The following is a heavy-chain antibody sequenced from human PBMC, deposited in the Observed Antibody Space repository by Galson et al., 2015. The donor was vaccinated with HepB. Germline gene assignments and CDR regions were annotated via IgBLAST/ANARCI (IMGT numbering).Heavy chain of an antibody. CDR1: GYRFTSYG. CDR3: AKENADVVVVPAWGVSFDY. CDR2: ISGYNGNT. V-gene: IGHV1-18*01. Sequence: SVKVSCKASGYRFTSYGINWVRQAPGQGLEWMGWISGYNGNTKYAQKFQGRVTMTTDTSTSTAYMELRSLRADDTAVYYCAKENADVVVVPAWGVSFDYWGQGTLVTVSS. D-gene: IGHD2-2*01. J-gene: IGHJ4*02.